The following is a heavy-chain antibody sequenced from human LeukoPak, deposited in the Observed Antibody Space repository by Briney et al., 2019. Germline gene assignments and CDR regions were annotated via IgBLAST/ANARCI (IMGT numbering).Heavy chain of an antibody. D-gene: IGHD4-11*01. J-gene: IGHJ4*02. CDR1: GGTFSSYA. V-gene: IGHV1-69*01. CDR2: IIPIFGTA. Sequence: SVKVSCKASGGTFSSYAISWVRQAPGQGLEWMGGIIPIFGTANYAQKFQGRVTITADESTSTAYMELSSLRSEDTAVYYCAREGGASNYASSFDYWGQGTLVTVSS. CDR3: AREGGASNYASSFDY.